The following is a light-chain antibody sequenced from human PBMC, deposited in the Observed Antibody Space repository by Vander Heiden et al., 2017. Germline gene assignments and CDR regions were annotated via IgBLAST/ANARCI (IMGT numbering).Light chain of an antibody. CDR3: QVWAGRSDHVI. V-gene: IGLV3-21*04. Sequence: SYVLTQPPSVSVAPGETARITCGGNNIGSKGVHWYQQKPGQAPVLVIYYDKDRPSGIPARFSGSNSGNTATLTISRVEAGDEADYYCQVWAGRSDHVIFGGGSKLTDL. J-gene: IGLJ2*01. CDR1: NIGSKG. CDR2: YDK.